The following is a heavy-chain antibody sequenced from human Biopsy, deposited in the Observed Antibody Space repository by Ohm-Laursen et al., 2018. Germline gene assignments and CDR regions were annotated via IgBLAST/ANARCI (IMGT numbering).Heavy chain of an antibody. J-gene: IGHJ2*01. D-gene: IGHD5-24*01. Sequence: TLSLTCTLSGDSITRYYWTWIRQTPGKALEWIGYIYFTGSTSYNPSLKSRVTMSLNTSKKQFSLRLSSVTAADTAVYYCASAGYNPDWNFDLWGRGTRVTVSS. CDR3: ASAGYNPDWNFDL. V-gene: IGHV4-59*12. CDR2: IYFTGST. CDR1: GDSITRYY.